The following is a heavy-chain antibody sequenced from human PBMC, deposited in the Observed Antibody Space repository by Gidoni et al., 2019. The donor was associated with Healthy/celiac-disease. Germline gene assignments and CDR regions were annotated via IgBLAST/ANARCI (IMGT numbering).Heavy chain of an antibody. V-gene: IGHV4-31*03. D-gene: IGHD3-10*01. CDR2: IYYSGST. CDR3: ARADPPRGARPDY. J-gene: IGHJ4*02. Sequence: QVQLQESGPGLVKPSQTLSLTCTVSGGSISSGGYYWSWLRQHPGKGLEWIGYIYYSGSTYYNPSLKSRVTISVDTSKNQFSLKLSSVTAADTAVYYCARADPPRGARPDYWGQGTLVTVSS. CDR1: GGSISSGGYY.